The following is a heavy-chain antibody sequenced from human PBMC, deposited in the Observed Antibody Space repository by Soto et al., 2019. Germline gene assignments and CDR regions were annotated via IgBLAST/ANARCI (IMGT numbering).Heavy chain of an antibody. CDR2: IVPMFGRG. Sequence: QVQLVQSGAEVRKPGSSVKVSCKVSGGSFISYAISWVRQAPGQGLEWVGGIVPMFGRGNHAQRFQGRVTITADESRSTVHMELTSLRSEDTAVYYCARDGWTVETAMVSQYFYGMVVWGLGTTVTVSS. D-gene: IGHD5-18*01. CDR1: GGSFISYA. J-gene: IGHJ6*02. V-gene: IGHV1-69*12. CDR3: ARDGWTVETAMVSQYFYGMVV.